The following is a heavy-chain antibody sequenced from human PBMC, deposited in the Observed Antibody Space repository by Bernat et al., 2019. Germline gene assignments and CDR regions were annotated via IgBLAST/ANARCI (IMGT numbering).Heavy chain of an antibody. CDR3: ARDGQLTPYFYYYMDV. J-gene: IGHJ6*03. CDR2: INSDGSVI. V-gene: IGHV3-74*03. Sequence: EMQLVESGGGLVQPGGSLRLSCAASGFTFGRYWMHWVRQVPGKGLLWIARINSDGSVIKYADSVKGRFTISRDNAKNTLYLQMNSLRGEDTAIYYCARDGQLTPYFYYYMDVWGRGTTVTVSS. D-gene: IGHD3-10*01. CDR1: GFTFGRYW.